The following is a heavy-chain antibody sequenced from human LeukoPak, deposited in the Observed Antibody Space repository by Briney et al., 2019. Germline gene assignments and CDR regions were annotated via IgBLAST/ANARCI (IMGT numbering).Heavy chain of an antibody. CDR2: ISSSGSTI. CDR3: ARDVWTVTTHSFDY. J-gene: IGHJ4*02. D-gene: IGHD4-17*01. Sequence: GGSLRLSCAASGFTFSSYEMNWVCQAPGEGLEWVSYISSSGSTIYYADSVKGRFTISRDNARNSLYLQMNGLRAEDTAVYCCARDVWTVTTHSFDYWGQGTLVTVSS. V-gene: IGHV3-48*03. CDR1: GFTFSSYE.